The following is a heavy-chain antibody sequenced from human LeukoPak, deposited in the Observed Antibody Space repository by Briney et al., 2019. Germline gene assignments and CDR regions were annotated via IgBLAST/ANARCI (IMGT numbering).Heavy chain of an antibody. V-gene: IGHV4-59*01. CDR3: ARANYDILTGYYYVAWWCVP. Sequence: SETLSLTCTVSGGYISSYFWSWIRQPPGKGLELIGYIYYSGSTNYNPSLKSRVTISVDTSKNQLSLKLSSVTAADTAVYYCARANYDILTGYYYVAWWCVPWGQGTMVTVSS. CDR2: IYYSGST. D-gene: IGHD3-9*01. CDR1: GGYISSYF. J-gene: IGHJ5*02.